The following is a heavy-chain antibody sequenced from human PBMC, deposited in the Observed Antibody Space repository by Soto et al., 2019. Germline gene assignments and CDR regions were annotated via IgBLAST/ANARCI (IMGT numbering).Heavy chain of an antibody. V-gene: IGHV1-69*02. J-gene: IGHJ4*02. Sequence: QVQLVQSGAEVKKPGSSVKVSCKASGGTFSSYTISWVRQAPGQGLEWMGRIIPILGIANYAQKFKGRVTITADNSTSTAYMELSSLRSEDTAVYYCASATTTVTTDYFDYWGQGTLVTVSS. CDR1: GGTFSSYT. CDR2: IIPILGIA. D-gene: IGHD4-17*01. CDR3: ASATTTVTTDYFDY.